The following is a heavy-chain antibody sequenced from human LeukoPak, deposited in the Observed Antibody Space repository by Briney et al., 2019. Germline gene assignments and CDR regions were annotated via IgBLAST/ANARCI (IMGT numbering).Heavy chain of an antibody. Sequence: PSETLSLTCTVSGGSISSYYWSWIRQPPGKGLEWIGYIYYSGSTNYNPSLKSRVTISVDTSKNQFSLKLSSVTAADTAVYYCASGEQWRPQDYWGQGTLVTVSS. J-gene: IGHJ4*02. CDR2: IYYSGST. CDR3: ASGEQWRPQDY. D-gene: IGHD6-19*01. V-gene: IGHV4-59*01. CDR1: GGSISSYY.